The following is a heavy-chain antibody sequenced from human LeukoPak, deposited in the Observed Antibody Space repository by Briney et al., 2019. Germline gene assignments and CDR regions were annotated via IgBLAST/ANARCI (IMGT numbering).Heavy chain of an antibody. CDR2: IKSKTDGGTT. CDR1: GFTFSNAW. D-gene: IGHD6-13*01. J-gene: IGHJ4*02. CDR3: TTKRSQGPYSSLHFDY. Sequence: KPGGSLRLSCAASGFTFSNAWMSWVRQAPGKGLEWVGRIKSKTDGGTTDYAAPVKGRFTISRDDSKNTLYLQMNSLKTENTAVYYCTTKRSQGPYSSLHFDYGGQGTLVTVSA. V-gene: IGHV3-15*01.